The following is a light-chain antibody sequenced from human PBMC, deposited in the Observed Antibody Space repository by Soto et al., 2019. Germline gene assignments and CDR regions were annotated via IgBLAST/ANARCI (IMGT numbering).Light chain of an antibody. Sequence: QPVLTQSPSASASLGASVKLTCTLSSGHSSYAIAWHQKQPGKGPRYLMDLNNDGSHSKGDGIPDRFSGSSSGAERYLIISSLQSEDEADYYCSSFTISRNTVIFGGGTKLTVL. CDR2: LNNDGSH. CDR3: SSFTISRNTVI. CDR1: SGHSSYA. V-gene: IGLV4-69*01. J-gene: IGLJ2*01.